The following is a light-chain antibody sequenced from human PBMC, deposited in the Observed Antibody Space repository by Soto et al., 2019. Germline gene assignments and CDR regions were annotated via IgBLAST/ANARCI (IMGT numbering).Light chain of an antibody. CDR1: QSVSSN. V-gene: IGKV3-15*01. CDR2: GAS. Sequence: EIVLTQSAATLSVSPCERASLSCKASQSVSSNLAWYQQKPGQAPRLLLYGASIRAAGIPVRFSGSGSGTDFTPTINSLLSADFSIYYCRHYNNWLRGTFGGGTKVDI. CDR3: RHYNNWLRGT. J-gene: IGKJ4*01.